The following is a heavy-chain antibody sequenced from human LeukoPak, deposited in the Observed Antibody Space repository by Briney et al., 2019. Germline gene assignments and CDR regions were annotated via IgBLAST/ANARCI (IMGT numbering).Heavy chain of an antibody. J-gene: IGHJ6*02. Sequence: GRSLRLTCAASGFTFSSYGMHWVRQAPGKGLEGVAIIWYDGGNKYYADSVKGRFTISRDNSKNTLYLQMNSLRDEDTAVYYCARDTGGSELGFIYYYYYGLDVWGQGTTVTVSS. CDR3: ARDTGGSELGFIYYYYYGLDV. V-gene: IGHV3-33*01. CDR1: GFTFSSYG. D-gene: IGHD1-26*01. CDR2: IWYDGGNK.